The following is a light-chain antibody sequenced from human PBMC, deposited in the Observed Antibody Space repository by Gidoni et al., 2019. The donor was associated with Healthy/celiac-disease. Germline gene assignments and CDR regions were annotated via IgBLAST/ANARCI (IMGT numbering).Light chain of an antibody. Sequence: EIVLTQSPATLYLSPGERATLSRGASQSVSSSYLAWYQQKPGPAPRLLIYDASIRATGIPDRFSGSGSGTDFTLTISRLEPEDFAVYYCQQYGSSPITFGQGTRLEIK. CDR2: DAS. V-gene: IGKV3D-20*01. CDR3: QQYGSSPIT. CDR1: QSVSSSY. J-gene: IGKJ5*01.